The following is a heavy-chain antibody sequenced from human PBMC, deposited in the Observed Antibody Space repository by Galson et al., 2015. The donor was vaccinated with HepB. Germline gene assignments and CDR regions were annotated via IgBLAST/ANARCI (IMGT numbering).Heavy chain of an antibody. CDR1: GFTFSSYA. CDR2: ISYDGSNK. Sequence: SLRLSCAASGFTFSSYAMHWVRQAPGKGLEWVAVISYDGSNKYYADSVKGRFTISRDNSKNTLYLQMNSLRAEDTAVYYCAREKGENYYGMDVWGQGTTVTVSS. D-gene: IGHD3-16*01. J-gene: IGHJ6*02. V-gene: IGHV3-30-3*01. CDR3: AREKGENYYGMDV.